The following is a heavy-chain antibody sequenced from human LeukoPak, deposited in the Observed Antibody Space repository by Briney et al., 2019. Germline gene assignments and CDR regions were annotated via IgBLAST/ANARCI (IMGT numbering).Heavy chain of an antibody. V-gene: IGHV4-30-2*01. Sequence: SETLSLTCAVSGGSISSGGYSWSWIRQPPGKGMEWIGEINHSGSTNYNPSLKSRVTISVDTSKNQFSLKLSSVTAADTAVYYCARGDVGATLDFYYFDMDVWGRGTTVTVSS. J-gene: IGHJ6*02. D-gene: IGHD1-26*01. CDR3: ARGDVGATLDFYYFDMDV. CDR1: GGSISSGGYS. CDR2: INHSGST.